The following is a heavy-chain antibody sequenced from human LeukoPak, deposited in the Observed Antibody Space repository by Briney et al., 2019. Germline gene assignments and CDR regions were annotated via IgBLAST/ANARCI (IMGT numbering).Heavy chain of an antibody. J-gene: IGHJ4*02. Sequence: ETLSLTCTVSGGSISSYYWSWVRQPPGKGLEWVGRIKSKTDGGTTDYAAPVKGRFTISRDDSKNTLYLQMNSLKTEDTGVYYCTTVSVVVVSTTGGTFWGQGTLVTVSS. V-gene: IGHV3-15*01. CDR1: GGSISSYY. CDR2: IKSKTDGGTT. D-gene: IGHD2-15*01. CDR3: TTVSVVVVSTTGGTF.